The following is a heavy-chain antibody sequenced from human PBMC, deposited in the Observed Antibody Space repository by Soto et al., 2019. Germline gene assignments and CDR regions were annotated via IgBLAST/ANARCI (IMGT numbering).Heavy chain of an antibody. D-gene: IGHD1-1*01. Sequence: GGSLRLSCAASGFTFSSYAMSWVRQAPGKGLEWVSAISGSGGSTYYADSVKGRFTISRDNSKNTLYQQINSLKDEDMAVYYCAKTSGIMSYYWGQGTLVTVSS. CDR1: GFTFSSYA. V-gene: IGHV3-23*01. CDR2: ISGSGGST. CDR3: AKTSGIMSYY. J-gene: IGHJ4*02.